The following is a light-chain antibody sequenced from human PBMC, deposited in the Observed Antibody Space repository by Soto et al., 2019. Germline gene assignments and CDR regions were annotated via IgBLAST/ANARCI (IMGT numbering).Light chain of an antibody. J-gene: IGKJ1*01. V-gene: IGKV3-15*01. CDR1: QSVSTT. CDR3: QQYKEWPTT. CDR2: GAS. Sequence: MVRTDSPATLSVSPGQRASRSCRASQSVSTTVAWYHQKPGQAPRLLVYGASTRATGIPARFSGSGAGTDFTLTITSLQSEDFGVYFCQQYKEWPTTFGQGTKVDIK.